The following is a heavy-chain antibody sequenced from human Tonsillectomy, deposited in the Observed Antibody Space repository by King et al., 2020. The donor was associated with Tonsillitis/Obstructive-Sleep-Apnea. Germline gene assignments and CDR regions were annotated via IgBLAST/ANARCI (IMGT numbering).Heavy chain of an antibody. V-gene: IGHV1-18*01. Sequence: QLVQSGAEVKKPGASVKVSCKASGYTFTSYDITWVRQAPGQGLEWMGWSRPNNGDTNYAQKLQGRVTMTSDTSTSTAYMELRSLRSDDTAVYYCARDYYDSSGYYHGYFQHWSQGTLVTVSS. D-gene: IGHD3-22*01. CDR1: GYTFTSYD. CDR2: SRPNNGDT. CDR3: ARDYYDSSGYYHGYFQH. J-gene: IGHJ1*01.